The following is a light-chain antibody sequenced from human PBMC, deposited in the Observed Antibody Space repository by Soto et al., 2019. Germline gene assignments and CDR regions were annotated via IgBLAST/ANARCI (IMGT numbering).Light chain of an antibody. CDR1: PSVNSN. J-gene: IGKJ3*01. CDR2: HAS. V-gene: IGKV3-15*01. Sequence: EIVMTQSPATLSVSPGERATLSCRASPSVNSNLAWYQQRPGQAPRLLIYHASARAIGIPARFSGSGSGTELTLTISSLQSEDFAVYYCHQYSNWPFTFRAGTKVDIK. CDR3: HQYSNWPFT.